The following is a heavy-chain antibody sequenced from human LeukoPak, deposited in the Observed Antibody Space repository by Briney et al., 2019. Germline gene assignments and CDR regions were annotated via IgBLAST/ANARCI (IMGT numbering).Heavy chain of an antibody. CDR2: MNPNSGNT. J-gene: IGHJ3*02. CDR1: GYTFTSYV. CDR3: ARGELQLWYPDAFDI. D-gene: IGHD5-18*01. Sequence: ASVKVSCKASGYTFTSYVINWVRQATGQGLEWMGWMNPNSGNTGYAHKFQGRVTMTRNTSISTAYMELSSLRSEDTAVYYCARGELQLWYPDAFDIWGQGTMVTVSS. V-gene: IGHV1-8*01.